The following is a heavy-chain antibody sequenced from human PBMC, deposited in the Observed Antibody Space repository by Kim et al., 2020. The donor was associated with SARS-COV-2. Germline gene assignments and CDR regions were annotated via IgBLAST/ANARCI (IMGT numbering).Heavy chain of an antibody. CDR1: GGSINIYN. D-gene: IGHD6-13*01. J-gene: IGHJ3*02. V-gene: IGHV4-59*01. Sequence: SETLSLTCTVSGGSINIYNWSWIRQPPGKGLEWIGYIYYTGTTNYNPSPKSRVTMSVDTSKNHFSLRLSSVTAADTAVYYCARDPDTSTWAGAFDIWGQGTMVTVSS. CDR2: IYYTGTT. CDR3: ARDPDTSTWAGAFDI.